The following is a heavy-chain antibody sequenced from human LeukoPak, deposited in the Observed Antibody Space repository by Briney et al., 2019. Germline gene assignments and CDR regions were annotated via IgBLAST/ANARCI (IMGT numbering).Heavy chain of an antibody. CDR3: ARDRHGYSSGGFDY. CDR1: GFTFTSYS. J-gene: IGHJ4*02. V-gene: IGHV3-21*01. D-gene: IGHD6-19*01. CDR2: ISSSSSYI. Sequence: GGSLRLSCATSGFTFTSYSLNWVRQPPGKGLEWVSSISSSSSYIYYADSVKGRFTISRENAKNSLYLQMNSLRAEDTAVYYCARDRHGYSSGGFDYWGQGTLVTVSS.